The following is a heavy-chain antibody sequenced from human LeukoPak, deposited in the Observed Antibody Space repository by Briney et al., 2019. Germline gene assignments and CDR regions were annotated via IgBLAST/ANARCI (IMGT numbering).Heavy chain of an antibody. Sequence: GGFLRLSCAASGFTFSNYAMHWARQAPGKGLEWVAFISHDRSNSCHADSVKGRFTISRDNSKNTLYLQMNSLTDEDTAVYYCARAFMITFGGAFDYWGQGTLVTVSS. CDR3: ARAFMITFGGAFDY. CDR2: ISHDRSNS. D-gene: IGHD3-16*01. CDR1: GFTFSNYA. V-gene: IGHV3-30-3*01. J-gene: IGHJ4*02.